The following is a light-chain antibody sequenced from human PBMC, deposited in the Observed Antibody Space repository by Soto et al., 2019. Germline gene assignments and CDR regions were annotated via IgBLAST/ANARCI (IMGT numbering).Light chain of an antibody. CDR2: KAS. Sequence: DIQMTQSASTLSASVGGRVTITCRASQSISSWLAWYPQKPGKATKPXIYKASSLESGVPSRFSGSGSGTEFTLTISSLQPDDFAVYYCQQYNKWPPETFGQGTKV. V-gene: IGKV1-5*03. CDR1: QSISSW. CDR3: QQYNKWPPET. J-gene: IGKJ1*01.